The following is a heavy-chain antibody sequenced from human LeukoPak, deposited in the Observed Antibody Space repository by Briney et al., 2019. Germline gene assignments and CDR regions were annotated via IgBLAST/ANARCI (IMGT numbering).Heavy chain of an antibody. D-gene: IGHD3-10*01. Sequence: TGESLKISCKGSGYSFTSYWIGWVRQMPGKGLEWMGIIYPGDSDTRYSPSFQGQVTISADKSISTAYLQWSSLKASDTAMYYCARQRRAVVRGPGRPGFNAFDIWGQGTMVTVSS. CDR1: GYSFTSYW. CDR3: ARQRRAVVRGPGRPGFNAFDI. CDR2: IYPGDSDT. V-gene: IGHV5-51*01. J-gene: IGHJ3*02.